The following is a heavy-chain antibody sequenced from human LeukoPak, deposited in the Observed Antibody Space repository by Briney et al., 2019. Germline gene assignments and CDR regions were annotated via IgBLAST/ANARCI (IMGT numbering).Heavy chain of an antibody. D-gene: IGHD3-10*01. J-gene: IGHJ5*02. CDR2: IIPIFGTA. Sequence: SVKVPCKASGGTFSSYAISWVRQAPGQGLEWMGGIIPIFGTANYAQKFQGRVTITADKSTSTAYMELSSLRSEDTAVYYCARDPYGSGNNWFDPWGQGTLVTVSS. CDR1: GGTFSSYA. V-gene: IGHV1-69*06. CDR3: ARDPYGSGNNWFDP.